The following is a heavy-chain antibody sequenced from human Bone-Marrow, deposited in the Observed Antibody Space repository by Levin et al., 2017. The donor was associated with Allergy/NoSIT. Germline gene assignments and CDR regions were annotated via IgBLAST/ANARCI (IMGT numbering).Heavy chain of an antibody. J-gene: IGHJ4*01. V-gene: IGHV3-74*03. D-gene: IGHD3-10*01. Sequence: GGSLRLSCAASGFVFTNYWMHWVRQAPGKGLMWLSRIDGEGSNTKYVDSVKGRFSISRDNPKNMLYLQVNSLTAEDTGVYFCARDIPGSGALDYWGHGTLVTVSS. CDR1: GFVFTNYW. CDR2: IDGEGSNT. CDR3: ARDIPGSGALDY.